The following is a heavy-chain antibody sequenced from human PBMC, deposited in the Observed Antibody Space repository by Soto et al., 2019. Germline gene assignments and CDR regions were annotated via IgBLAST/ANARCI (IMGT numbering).Heavy chain of an antibody. V-gene: IGHV3-48*03. CDR3: AREELNCGGDCFAF. D-gene: IGHD2-21*01. Sequence: GGSLRLSCAASVFTFTSYEFNWVRQAPGKGLEWISYIGTSDNNIYYADSVKGRFTVSRDNARNSLYLQMNSLRAEDTAIYYCAREELNCGGDCFAFWGQGALVTVSS. CDR1: VFTFTSYE. J-gene: IGHJ4*02. CDR2: IGTSDNNI.